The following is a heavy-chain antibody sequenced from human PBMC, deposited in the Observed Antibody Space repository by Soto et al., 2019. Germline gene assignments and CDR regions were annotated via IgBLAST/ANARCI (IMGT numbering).Heavy chain of an antibody. V-gene: IGHV1-2*04. CDR3: ARIRGSGFFDH. Sequence: EASVKVSCKASGYTFTGYYMHWVRQAPGQGLEWMGWINPNSGGTNYAQKFQGWVTMTRDTSISTAYMELSRLRSDDTAVYYCARIRGSGFFDHWGQGTLVTVSS. J-gene: IGHJ4*02. CDR1: GYTFTGYY. CDR2: INPNSGGT. D-gene: IGHD3-10*01.